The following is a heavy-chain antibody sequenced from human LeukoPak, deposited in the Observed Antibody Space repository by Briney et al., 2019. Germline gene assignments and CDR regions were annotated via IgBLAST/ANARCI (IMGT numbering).Heavy chain of an antibody. Sequence: SETLSLTCTVSGGSISSYYWSWIRQPAGKGLEWIGRIYTSGSTNYNPSLKSRVTISVDTSKNQFSLKLSSVTAADTAVYYCARESWDYYDSSGYYGRFDYWGQGTLVTVSS. V-gene: IGHV4-4*07. CDR2: IYTSGST. CDR3: ARESWDYYDSSGYYGRFDY. J-gene: IGHJ4*02. D-gene: IGHD3-22*01. CDR1: GGSISSYY.